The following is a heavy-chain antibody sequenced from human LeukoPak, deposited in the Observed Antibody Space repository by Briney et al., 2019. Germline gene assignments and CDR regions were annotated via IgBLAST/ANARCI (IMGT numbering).Heavy chain of an antibody. J-gene: IGHJ6*02. Sequence: GASVNVSCKVSGYTLTELSMHWVRQAPGKGLEWMGGFDPEDGETIYAQKFQGRVTMTEDTSTDTAYMELSSLRSEDTAVYYCATERSNYYDILTGYGRYYYYGMDVWGQGTTVTVSS. V-gene: IGHV1-24*01. D-gene: IGHD3-9*01. CDR2: FDPEDGET. CDR1: GYTLTELS. CDR3: ATERSNYYDILTGYGRYYYYGMDV.